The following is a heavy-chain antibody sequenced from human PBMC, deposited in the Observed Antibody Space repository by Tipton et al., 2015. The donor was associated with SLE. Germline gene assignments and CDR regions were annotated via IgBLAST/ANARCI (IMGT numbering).Heavy chain of an antibody. Sequence: SLRLSCVASRFTFSSFEMNWARQAPGKGLEWVSYISVSGNTMYYADSVKGRFTISRDNAKNSVYLQMNSLRAEDTAVYYCAKKGPCGSTSCPPMVVYSFDYWGQGTLVTVSS. D-gene: IGHD2-2*01. CDR2: ISVSGNTM. CDR1: RFTFSSFE. V-gene: IGHV3-48*03. CDR3: AKKGPCGSTSCPPMVVYSFDY. J-gene: IGHJ4*02.